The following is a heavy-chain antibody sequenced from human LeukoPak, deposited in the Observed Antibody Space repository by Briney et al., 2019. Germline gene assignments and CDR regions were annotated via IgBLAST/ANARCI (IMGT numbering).Heavy chain of an antibody. V-gene: IGHV1-69*06. J-gene: IGHJ5*02. CDR2: IIPIFGTA. Sequence: SVKVSCKASGGTFSSYAIIWVRQAPGQGLEWMGRIIPIFGTANYAQKFQGRVTITADKSTSTAYMELSSLRSEDTAAYYCARDQATVTTRSRWFDPWGQGTLVTVSS. D-gene: IGHD4-17*01. CDR1: GGTFSSYA. CDR3: ARDQATVTTRSRWFDP.